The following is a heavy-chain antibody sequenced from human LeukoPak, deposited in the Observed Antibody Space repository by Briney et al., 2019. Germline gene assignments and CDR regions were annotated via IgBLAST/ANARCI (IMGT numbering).Heavy chain of an antibody. CDR1: GGTFSSYA. Sequence: GASVKVSCKASGGTFSSYAISWVRQAPGQGLEWMGGIIPIFGTANYAQKFQGRVTITVDESTSTAYMELSSLRSEDTAVYYCARVVHYYDSSGYYGPPLDYWGQGTLVTVSS. V-gene: IGHV1-69*13. CDR2: IIPIFGTA. D-gene: IGHD3-22*01. J-gene: IGHJ4*02. CDR3: ARVVHYYDSSGYYGPPLDY.